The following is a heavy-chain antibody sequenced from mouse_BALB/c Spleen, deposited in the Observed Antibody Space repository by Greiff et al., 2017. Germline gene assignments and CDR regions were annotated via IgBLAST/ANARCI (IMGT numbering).Heavy chain of an antibody. V-gene: IGHV14-4*02. CDR2: IDPENGDT. CDR1: GYTFTDYY. D-gene: IGHD1-1*01. J-gene: IGHJ2*01. CDR3: NAFITTVNFDY. Sequence: EVQLQQSGPELVKPGASVKMSCKASGYTFTDYYMHWVKQRPEQGLEWIGWIDPENGDTEYAPKFQGKATMTADTSSNTAYLQLSSLTSEDTAVYYCNAFITTVNFDYWGQGTTLTVSS.